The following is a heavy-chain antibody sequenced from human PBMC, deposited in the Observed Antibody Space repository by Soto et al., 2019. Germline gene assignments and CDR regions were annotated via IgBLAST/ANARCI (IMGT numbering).Heavy chain of an antibody. Sequence: GGSLRLSWAASGFTFSSYAMSWVRQAPGKGLEWVSAISSSGGSTYYADSVKGRFTISRDNSKNTLYLQMNSLRAEDTAVYYCAKFSYDSSGYLFDYWGQGTLVTVSS. D-gene: IGHD3-22*01. CDR2: ISSSGGST. CDR3: AKFSYDSSGYLFDY. V-gene: IGHV3-23*01. CDR1: GFTFSSYA. J-gene: IGHJ4*02.